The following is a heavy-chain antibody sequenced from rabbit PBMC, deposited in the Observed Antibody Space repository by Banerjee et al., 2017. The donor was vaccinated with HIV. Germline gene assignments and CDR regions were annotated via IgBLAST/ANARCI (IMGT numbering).Heavy chain of an antibody. J-gene: IGHJ4*01. D-gene: IGHD2-1*01. CDR1: GFSFSNKYV. CDR3: ARGRDSYDDYAAPNL. V-gene: IGHV1S45*01. CDR2: INTSTGNT. Sequence: QEQLEESGGGLVKPEGSLTLTCKASGFSFSNKYVMCWVRQAPGKGLEWIACINTSTGNTVYASWAKGRFTISKTSSTTVTLQMTSLTAADTATYLCARGRDSYDDYAAPNLWGPGTLVTVS.